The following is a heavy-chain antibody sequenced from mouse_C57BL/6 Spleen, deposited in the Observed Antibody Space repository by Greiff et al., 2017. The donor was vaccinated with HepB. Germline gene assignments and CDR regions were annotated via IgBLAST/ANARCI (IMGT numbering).Heavy chain of an antibody. J-gene: IGHJ2*01. Sequence: QVQLQQPGAELVMPGASVKLSCKASGYTFTSYWVHWVKQRPGQGLEWIGEIDPSDSYTNYNQKFKGKSTLTVDKSSSTAYMQLSSLTSEDSAVYYCARRRTYYFDYWGQGTTLTVSS. CDR3: ARRRTYYFDY. CDR2: IDPSDSYT. V-gene: IGHV1-69*01. CDR1: GYTFTSYW.